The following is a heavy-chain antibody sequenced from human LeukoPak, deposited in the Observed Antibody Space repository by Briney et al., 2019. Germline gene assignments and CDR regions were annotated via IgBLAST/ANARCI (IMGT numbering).Heavy chain of an antibody. CDR3: ARDLRL. V-gene: IGHV3-21*01. CDR1: GFTFSSFS. Sequence: GGSLRLSCAASGFTFSSFSMNWVRQAPGKGLEWVSSITSSSNYIYYASSVRGRFTISRDYAKNSLYLQMNSLRAEDTAVYYCARDLRLWGQGTLVTVSS. CDR2: ITSSSNYI. J-gene: IGHJ4*02.